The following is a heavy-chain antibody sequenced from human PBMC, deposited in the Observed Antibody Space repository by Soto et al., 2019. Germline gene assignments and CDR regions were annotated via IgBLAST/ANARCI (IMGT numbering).Heavy chain of an antibody. CDR2: ISYDGSNK. CDR1: GFTFSSYG. Sequence: PGGSLRLSCAASGFTFSSYGMHWVRQAPGKGLEWVAVISYDGSNKYYADSVKGRFTISRDNSKNTLYLQMNSLRAEDTAVYYRAKDWIFGVVPVGMDVWGQGTTVTVSS. V-gene: IGHV3-30*18. D-gene: IGHD3-3*01. J-gene: IGHJ6*02. CDR3: AKDWIFGVVPVGMDV.